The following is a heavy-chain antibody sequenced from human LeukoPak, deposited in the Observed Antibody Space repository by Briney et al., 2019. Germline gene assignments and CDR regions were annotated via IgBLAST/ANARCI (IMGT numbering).Heavy chain of an antibody. Sequence: PSETLSLTCTVSGGSISSYYWSWIRQPPGKGLEWIGYIYYSGSTNYNPSLKSRVTISVDTSKNQFSLKLSSVTAADTAVYYCAMWGSIHAFDISGQGTMVTVSS. V-gene: IGHV4-59*01. CDR1: GGSISSYY. J-gene: IGHJ3*02. CDR3: AMWGSIHAFDI. CDR2: IYYSGST. D-gene: IGHD2-21*01.